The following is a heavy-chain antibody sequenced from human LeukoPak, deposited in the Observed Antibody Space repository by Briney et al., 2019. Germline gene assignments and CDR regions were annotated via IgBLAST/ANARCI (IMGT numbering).Heavy chain of an antibody. J-gene: IGHJ4*02. V-gene: IGHV3-53*01. CDR3: AGDKTTGGWYEFDY. Sequence: GGSLRLSCAASGFSVSSNYMSWVRQGPGKGLECVSVISNDGDTYYADSVKGRFTISRDTSKNTVSLQMNSLRAEDTAVYYCAGDKTTGGWYEFDYWGQGTLVTVSS. CDR2: ISNDGDT. D-gene: IGHD6-19*01. CDR1: GFSVSSNY.